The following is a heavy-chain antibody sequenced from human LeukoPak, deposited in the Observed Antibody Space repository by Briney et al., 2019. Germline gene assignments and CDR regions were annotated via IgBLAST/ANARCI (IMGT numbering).Heavy chain of an antibody. Sequence: SVKVSCKASGGTFSSYAISWVRQAPGQGLEWMGGIIPIFGTANYAQEFQGRVTITADKSTSTAYMELSSLRSEDTAVYYCARDYGDWKTVFDPWGQGTLVTVSS. D-gene: IGHD4-17*01. CDR3: ARDYGDWKTVFDP. V-gene: IGHV1-69*06. CDR2: IIPIFGTA. CDR1: GGTFSSYA. J-gene: IGHJ5*02.